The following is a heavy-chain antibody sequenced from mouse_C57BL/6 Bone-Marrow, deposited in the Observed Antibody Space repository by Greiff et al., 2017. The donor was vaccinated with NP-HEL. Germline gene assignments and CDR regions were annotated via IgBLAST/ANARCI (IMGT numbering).Heavy chain of an antibody. D-gene: IGHD2-1*01. CDR2: IWRGGST. CDR1: GFSLTSYG. CDR3: AKKRGNSSYYYAMDY. Sequence: VMLVESGPGLVQPSQSLSITCTVSGFSLTSYGVHWVRQSPGKGLEWLGVIWRGGSTDYNAAFMSRLSITKDNSKSQVFFKMNSLQADDTAIYYCAKKRGNSSYYYAMDYWGQGTSVTVSS. J-gene: IGHJ4*01. V-gene: IGHV2-5*01.